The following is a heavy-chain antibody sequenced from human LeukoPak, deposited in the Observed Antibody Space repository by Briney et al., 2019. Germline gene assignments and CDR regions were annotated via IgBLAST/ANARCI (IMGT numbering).Heavy chain of an antibody. CDR2: INPNSGGT. D-gene: IGHD3-16*02. V-gene: IGHV1-2*06. CDR3: ARGGSYDYVWGSFRYTNY. CDR1: GYTFTGYY. J-gene: IGHJ4*02. Sequence: ASVKVSCKASGYTFTGYYMHWVRQAPGQGLEWKGRINPNSGGTNYAQKFQGRVTMTRDTSISTAYMELSRLRSDDTAVYYCARGGSYDYVWGSFRYTNYWGQGTLVIVSS.